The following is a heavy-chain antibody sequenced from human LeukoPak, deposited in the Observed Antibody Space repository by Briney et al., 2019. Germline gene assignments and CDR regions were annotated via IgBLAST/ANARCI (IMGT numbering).Heavy chain of an antibody. D-gene: IGHD2-15*01. CDR2: MSSSDDGR. CDR1: GFSFSSYA. Sequence: PGGSLRLSCATSGFSFSSYAMSWVRQAPGKGLEWVPAMSSSDDGRYYAASVRGRFTISRDTSRSTLYLQMNSLRAEDAAVYYCAKAPVTSCRGAFCYPFDYWGQGTLVTVSS. J-gene: IGHJ4*02. CDR3: AKAPVTSCRGAFCYPFDY. V-gene: IGHV3-23*01.